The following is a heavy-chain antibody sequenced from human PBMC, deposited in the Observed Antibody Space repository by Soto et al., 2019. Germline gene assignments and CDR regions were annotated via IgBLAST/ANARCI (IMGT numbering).Heavy chain of an antibody. D-gene: IGHD3-9*01. Sequence: GGSLRLACASSWFTFKSYTVHWVRQAPWKVLEWASLISLDVVITYYGDSVNGLFTVSRDNSDNSLYLQMTSLRSDDTAFYYCAKDSYDILTGQKRYFDSWGQGTLVTVSS. CDR3: AKDSYDILTGQKRYFDS. CDR2: ISLDVVIT. V-gene: IGHV3-43*01. CDR1: WFTFKSYT. J-gene: IGHJ4*02.